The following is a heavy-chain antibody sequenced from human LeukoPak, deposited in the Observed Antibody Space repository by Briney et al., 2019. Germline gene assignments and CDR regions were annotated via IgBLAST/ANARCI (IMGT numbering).Heavy chain of an antibody. D-gene: IGHD3-22*01. CDR2: IFYSGST. J-gene: IGHJ4*02. V-gene: IGHV4-59*08. CDR1: GFTFSSYA. CDR3: ARHYDSSAYWYYFGY. Sequence: GSLRLSCAASGFTFSSYAMSWIRQPPGKGLEWIGSIFYSGSTDSNPSLKGRVTISVDASKNQFSLKLSSVTAADTAMYFCARHYDSSAYWYYFGYWGQGTLVTVSS.